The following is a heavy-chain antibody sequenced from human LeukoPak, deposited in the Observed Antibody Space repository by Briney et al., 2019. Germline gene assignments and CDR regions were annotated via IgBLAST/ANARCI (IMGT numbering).Heavy chain of an antibody. Sequence: ASVKVSCKASGYTFTSYAMHWVRQAPGQRLEWMGWINAGNGNTKYSQKFQGRVTITRDTSASTAYMELSSLRSEHTAVYYCARSNLRYFVWCDYWGQGTLVTVSS. CDR3: ARSNLRYFVWCDY. D-gene: IGHD3-9*01. J-gene: IGHJ4*02. CDR1: GYTFTSYA. CDR2: INAGNGNT. V-gene: IGHV1-3*01.